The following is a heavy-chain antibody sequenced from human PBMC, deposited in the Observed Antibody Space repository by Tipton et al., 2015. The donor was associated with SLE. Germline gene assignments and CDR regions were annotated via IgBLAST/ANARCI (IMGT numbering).Heavy chain of an antibody. V-gene: IGHV4-61*09. Sequence: TLSLTCTVSGVSISSTDQHWSWIRQPAGKGLEWIGHIDRSGSTNYKPSLRSRVTMSVDTSKNQFSLKLSSVTAADTAVYFCARDGYSSGWEGDFDHWGQGALVTVSS. J-gene: IGHJ4*02. CDR2: IDRSGST. CDR1: GVSISSTDQH. D-gene: IGHD6-19*01. CDR3: ARDGYSSGWEGDFDH.